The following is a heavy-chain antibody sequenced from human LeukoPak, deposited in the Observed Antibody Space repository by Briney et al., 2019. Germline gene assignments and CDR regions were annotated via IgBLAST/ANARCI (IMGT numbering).Heavy chain of an antibody. Sequence: SETLSLTCAVYGGSFSGYYWSWIRQPPGKGLEWLGEINHSGSTNYIPSLKTRVTISVDTSKNQFSLKLSSVTAADTAVYYCARGPSRWLQLDYYFDYWGQGTLVTVSS. J-gene: IGHJ4*02. CDR1: GGSFSGYY. V-gene: IGHV4-34*01. CDR3: ARGPSRWLQLDYYFDY. CDR2: INHSGST. D-gene: IGHD5-24*01.